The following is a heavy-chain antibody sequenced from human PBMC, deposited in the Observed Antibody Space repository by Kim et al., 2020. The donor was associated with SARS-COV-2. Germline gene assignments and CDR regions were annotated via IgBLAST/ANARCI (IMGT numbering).Heavy chain of an antibody. V-gene: IGHV4-39*01. CDR1: GGSISSSSYY. CDR2: IYYSVST. J-gene: IGHJ4*02. Sequence: SETLSLTCTVSGGSISSSSYYWGWIRQPPGKGLEWIGSIYYSVSTYYNPSLKSRVTISVDTSKNQFSLKLSSVTAADTAVYYCARLGYSYGFYFDYWGQG. CDR3: ARLGYSYGFYFDY. D-gene: IGHD5-18*01.